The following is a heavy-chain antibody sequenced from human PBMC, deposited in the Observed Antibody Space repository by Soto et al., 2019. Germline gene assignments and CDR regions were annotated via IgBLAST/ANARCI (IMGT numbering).Heavy chain of an antibody. CDR2: ISSNGGST. CDR3: ATNDAFDI. Sequence: EVQLVESGGGLVQPGGSLRLSCAASGFTFSSYAMHWVRQAPGKGLEYVSAISSNGGSTYYANSVKGRFTISRDNSKNTLYLQMGSLRAEDMAVYDCATNDAFDIWGQGTMVTVSS. J-gene: IGHJ3*02. V-gene: IGHV3-64*01. CDR1: GFTFSSYA.